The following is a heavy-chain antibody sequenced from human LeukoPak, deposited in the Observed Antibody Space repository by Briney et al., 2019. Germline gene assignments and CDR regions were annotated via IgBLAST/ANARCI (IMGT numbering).Heavy chain of an antibody. D-gene: IGHD4-23*01. Sequence: GSLRLSCAASGFTFSSYAMSWVRQPPGKGLERIGEINHSGSTNYNPSLKSRVTISVDTSKNQFSLKLSSVTAADTAVYYCARENYGGNSISGAFDIWGQGTMVTVSS. CDR3: ARENYGGNSISGAFDI. CDR1: GFTFSSYA. J-gene: IGHJ3*02. V-gene: IGHV4-34*01. CDR2: INHSGST.